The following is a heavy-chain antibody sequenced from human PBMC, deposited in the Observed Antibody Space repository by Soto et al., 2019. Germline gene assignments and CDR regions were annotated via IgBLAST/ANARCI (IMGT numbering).Heavy chain of an antibody. CDR2: THYRSKWYN. CDR3: ARGMDCSSTSCNSNWFDP. CDR1: GDSVSSNSAA. J-gene: IGHJ5*02. Sequence: SQTLSLTCAISGDSVSSNSAAWNWIRQSPSRGLEWLGRTHYRSKWYNDYAVSVKSRITINPDTSKNQFSLQLNSVTPEDTAVYYCARGMDCSSTSCNSNWFDPWGQGTLVTVSS. V-gene: IGHV6-1*01. D-gene: IGHD2-2*01.